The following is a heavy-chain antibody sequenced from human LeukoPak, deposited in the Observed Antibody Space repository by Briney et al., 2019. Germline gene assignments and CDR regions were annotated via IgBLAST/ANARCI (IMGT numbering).Heavy chain of an antibody. V-gene: IGHV1-46*01. CDR3: ARDSTPTYYSGTYYFEC. D-gene: IGHD1-26*01. Sequence: ASVKVSCKASGYTFASYYMHWVRQAPGQGLEWMGMINPSGGSTTYAQKFQGRVTMTRDTSTSTVYMELSSLRSEDTAVYYCARDSTPTYYSGTYYFECWGQGTLVTVSS. CDR1: GYTFASYY. J-gene: IGHJ4*02. CDR2: INPSGGST.